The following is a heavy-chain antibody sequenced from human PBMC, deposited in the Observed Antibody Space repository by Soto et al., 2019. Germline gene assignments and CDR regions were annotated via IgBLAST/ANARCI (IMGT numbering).Heavy chain of an antibody. CDR1: GYTFTGYY. Sequence: GASVKVSCKASGYTFTGYYMHWVRQAPGQGLEWMGWINPNSGGTNYAQKFQGWVTMTRDTSISTAYMELSRLRSDDTAVYYCARDVFWSSYHYTDYGMDVWGQGTTVTVSS. D-gene: IGHD3-3*01. CDR3: ARDVFWSSYHYTDYGMDV. CDR2: INPNSGGT. V-gene: IGHV1-2*04. J-gene: IGHJ6*02.